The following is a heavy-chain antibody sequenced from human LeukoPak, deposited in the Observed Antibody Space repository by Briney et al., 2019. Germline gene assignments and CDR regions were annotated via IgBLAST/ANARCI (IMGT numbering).Heavy chain of an antibody. V-gene: IGHV3-21*01. J-gene: IGHJ4*02. Sequence: GGSLRLSCAASGFTFSSYSMNWVRQAPGKGPEWVSSISSSSSYIYYADSVKGRFTISRDNARNSLYLQMNSLRAEDTAVYYCARDRGSSGYHFDYWGQGTLVTVSS. CDR3: ARDRGSSGYHFDY. D-gene: IGHD3-22*01. CDR1: GFTFSSYS. CDR2: ISSSSSYI.